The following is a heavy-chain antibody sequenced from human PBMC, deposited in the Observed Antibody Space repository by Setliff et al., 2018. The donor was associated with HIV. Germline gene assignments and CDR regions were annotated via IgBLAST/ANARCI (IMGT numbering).Heavy chain of an antibody. CDR2: ISGSGGST. J-gene: IGHJ3*01. CDR3: AKMHTAMDPDTFDL. CDR1: GFTFSSYA. V-gene: IGHV3-23*01. D-gene: IGHD5-18*01. Sequence: PGGSLRLSCAASGFTFSSYAMSWVRQAPGKGLEWVSAISGSGGSTYYADSVKGRFTISRDNSKNTLFLQMNSLRVEDTAIYYCAKMHTAMDPDTFDLWGQGTMVTVSS.